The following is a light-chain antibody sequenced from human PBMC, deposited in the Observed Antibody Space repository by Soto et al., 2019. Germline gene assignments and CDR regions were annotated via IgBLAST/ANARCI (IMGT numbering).Light chain of an antibody. J-gene: IGKJ2*01. Sequence: EIVLTQSPGTLSLSPGERATLSCRASQSVSSSYLAWYQQKPGQAPRLLIYGASSRATGIPDRFSGSGSGTDFTLTISRLEPEDFAVYYCQQYGSSPYTCGQETNLEIK. CDR3: QQYGSSPYT. CDR1: QSVSSSY. CDR2: GAS. V-gene: IGKV3-20*01.